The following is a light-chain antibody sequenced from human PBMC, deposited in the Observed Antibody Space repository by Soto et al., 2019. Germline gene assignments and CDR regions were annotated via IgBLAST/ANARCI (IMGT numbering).Light chain of an antibody. V-gene: IGKV1-39*01. Sequence: DIHMTQSPSSLSASVGERVTITCRASQSISSYVNWYQQKSGQAPKLLIYDASNLRSGVPSRFSGTGSGTDFTLTITSLQSEDFADYHCHQSYSTPPTFGQGTKLEIK. CDR1: QSISSY. CDR2: DAS. CDR3: HQSYSTPPT. J-gene: IGKJ2*01.